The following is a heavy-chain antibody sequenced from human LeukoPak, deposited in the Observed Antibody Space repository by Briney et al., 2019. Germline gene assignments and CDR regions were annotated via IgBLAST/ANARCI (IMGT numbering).Heavy chain of an antibody. CDR3: ARVGEYYNILTGYSF. Sequence: ASVKVSCKASGYTFTGYYMHWVRQAPGQGLEWMGWINPNSGGTNYAQKFQGRVTMARDTSISTAYMELSRLRSDDTAVYYCARVGEYYNILTGYSFWGQGTLVTVSS. V-gene: IGHV1-2*02. CDR2: INPNSGGT. CDR1: GYTFTGYY. D-gene: IGHD3-9*01. J-gene: IGHJ4*02.